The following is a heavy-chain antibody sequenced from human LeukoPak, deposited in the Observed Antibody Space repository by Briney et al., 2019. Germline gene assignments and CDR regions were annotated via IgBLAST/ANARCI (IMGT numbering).Heavy chain of an antibody. CDR3: ARGLRRTTTRLGKQYYFDY. V-gene: IGHV4-34*01. D-gene: IGHD1-26*01. Sequence: SETLSLTCAVYGGSFSGYYWSWIRQPPGKGLEWIGEISHSGSTNYNPSLKSRVTISVDTSKNQFSLNLSSVTAADTAVYYCARGLRRTTTRLGKQYYFDYWGQGTLVTVSS. J-gene: IGHJ4*02. CDR2: ISHSGST. CDR1: GGSFSGYY.